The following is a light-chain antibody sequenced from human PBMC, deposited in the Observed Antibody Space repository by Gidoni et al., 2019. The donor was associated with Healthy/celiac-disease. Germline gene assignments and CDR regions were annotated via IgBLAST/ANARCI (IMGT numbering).Light chain of an antibody. CDR1: SLRSYY. J-gene: IGLJ2*01. V-gene: IGLV3-19*01. Sequence: SSELTQDPAVSVALGQTVRITCQGDSLRSYYANWSQQKPGQAPVLGIYGKNNRPSGIQDRFSGSTSGNTASLTITGDQAEDEADYYWIGRDRSGNHVVIGGGTKLTVL. CDR3: IGRDRSGNHVV. CDR2: GKN.